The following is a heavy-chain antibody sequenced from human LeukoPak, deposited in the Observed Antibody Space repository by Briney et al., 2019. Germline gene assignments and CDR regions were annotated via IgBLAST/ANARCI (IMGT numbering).Heavy chain of an antibody. J-gene: IGHJ5*02. D-gene: IGHD3-10*01. V-gene: IGHV4-59*01. CDR2: IYYSGST. CDR3: ARGGYYGSGNDFRFDP. CDR1: GGSISSYY. Sequence: SETLSLTCTVSGGSISSYYWSWIRQPPGKGLEWIGYIYYSGSTNYKPSLKSRVTISVDTSKNQFSLKLSSVPAADTAVYYCARGGYYGSGNDFRFDPWGQGTLVTVSS.